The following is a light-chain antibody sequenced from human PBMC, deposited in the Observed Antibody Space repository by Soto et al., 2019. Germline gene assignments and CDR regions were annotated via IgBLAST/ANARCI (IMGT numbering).Light chain of an antibody. Sequence: IVWTPSPAPLSLSPGERAPLSCRASQSVSRHLAWYQQTPGQAPRLLIYDAYNRATGIPARFSGSGSGTDFTLTISSLEPEDFAVYYCQQRNNWPPVTFGGGTKVDIK. J-gene: IGKJ4*01. CDR2: DAY. V-gene: IGKV3-11*01. CDR3: QQRNNWPPVT. CDR1: QSVSRH.